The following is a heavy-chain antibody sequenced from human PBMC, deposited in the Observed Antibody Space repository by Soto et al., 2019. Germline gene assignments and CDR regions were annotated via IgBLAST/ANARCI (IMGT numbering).Heavy chain of an antibody. CDR3: ARLLTEGATFREDAFDL. Sequence: QVQLVQSGGDVKTPGASVKVSCTTFRYTFTSHGIAWVRQAPGQGLEWMGWISTFNGKTDYAQKFQGRVTMTADTLTSTVHMELRGLRSDETAVYYCARLLTEGATFREDAFDLWGQGTKVTVSS. V-gene: IGHV1-18*01. CDR2: ISTFNGKT. D-gene: IGHD1-26*01. CDR1: RYTFTSHG. J-gene: IGHJ3*01.